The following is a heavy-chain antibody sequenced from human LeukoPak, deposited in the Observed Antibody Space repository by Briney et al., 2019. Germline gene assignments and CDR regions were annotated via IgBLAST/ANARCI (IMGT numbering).Heavy chain of an antibody. Sequence: SETLSLTCTVFGGSISTYYWSWIRQPAGKGLEWIGHVYPSGRTSYNPSLENRVTMSVDTSKKQFSLKLRSVTAADTAVYYCASGGRISAANWFDPWDQGTLVTVSS. CDR3: ASGGRISAANWFDP. J-gene: IGHJ5*02. D-gene: IGHD6-13*01. CDR1: GGSISTYY. CDR2: VYPSGRT. V-gene: IGHV4-4*07.